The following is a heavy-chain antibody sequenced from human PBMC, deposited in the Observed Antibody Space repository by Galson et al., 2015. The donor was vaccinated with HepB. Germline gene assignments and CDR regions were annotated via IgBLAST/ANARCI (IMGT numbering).Heavy chain of an antibody. V-gene: IGHV3-66*02. CDR3: ARDSGSSWFDH. CDR2: IYSGGST. Sequence: SLRLSCAASGFTVSSNYMSWVCQAPGKGLEWVSVIYSGGSTYYADSVKGRFTISRDNSKNTLYLQMNSLRAEDTAVYYCARDSGSSWFDHWGQGTLVTVSS. D-gene: IGHD6-13*01. CDR1: GFTVSSNY. J-gene: IGHJ5*02.